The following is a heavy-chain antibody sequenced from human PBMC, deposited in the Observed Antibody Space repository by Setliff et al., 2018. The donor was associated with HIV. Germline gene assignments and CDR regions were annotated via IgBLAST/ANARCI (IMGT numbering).Heavy chain of an antibody. J-gene: IGHJ4*02. CDR3: AREGLFTYGLQADY. D-gene: IGHD3-10*01. CDR2: IYHSGST. V-gene: IGHV4-4*02. CDR1: GGSISSKW. Sequence: SETLSLTCAVFGGSISSKWWGWVRQSPGKGLEWIGEIYHSGSTHYNPSLQSRVTISVDKSKSQFSLKLNSVTAADTAVYYCAREGLFTYGLQADYWGQGTLVTVSS.